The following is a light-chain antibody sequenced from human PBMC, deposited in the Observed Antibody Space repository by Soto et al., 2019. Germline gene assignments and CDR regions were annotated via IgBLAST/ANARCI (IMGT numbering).Light chain of an antibody. Sequence: EIVVTKSPATLSVSPGERATLSCMVSQSVRNKVAWYQHKPGQTPRVIIYDTSTRAAGIPARFSGSGYGTYFTLTISSLQSEDFAVYYCQQYNIWRSITFGQGTRLEI. CDR3: QQYNIWRSIT. CDR1: QSVRNK. CDR2: DTS. J-gene: IGKJ5*01. V-gene: IGKV3-15*01.